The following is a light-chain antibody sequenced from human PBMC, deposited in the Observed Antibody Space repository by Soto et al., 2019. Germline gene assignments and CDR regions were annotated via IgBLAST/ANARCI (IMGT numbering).Light chain of an antibody. CDR3: QQYYNIPYT. V-gene: IGKV4-1*01. CDR2: WAS. CDR1: QSVLFSSNNQNY. Sequence: DIVMTQSTDSLSVSLGERATINCKSSQSVLFSSNNQNYLAWYQQKAGQPPKLLFYWASTRESGVPDRFGGSGSGTDFTLAISSLQAEDVAVYYCQQYYNIPYTFGQGTQLEIK. J-gene: IGKJ2*01.